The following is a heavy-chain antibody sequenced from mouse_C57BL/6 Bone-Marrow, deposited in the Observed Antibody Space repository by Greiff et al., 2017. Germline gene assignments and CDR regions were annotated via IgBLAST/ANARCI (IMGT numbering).Heavy chain of an antibody. CDR1: GFNIKNTY. CDR2: IDPANGNT. J-gene: IGHJ3*01. Sequence: VQLKESVAELVRPGASVKLSCTASGFNIKNTYMHWVKQRPEQGLEWIGRIDPANGNTKYAPKFQGKATITADTSSNTAYLQLSSLTSEDTAIYYCARGRVYYGREFAYWGQGTLVTVSA. CDR3: ARGRVYYGREFAY. V-gene: IGHV14-3*01. D-gene: IGHD1-1*01.